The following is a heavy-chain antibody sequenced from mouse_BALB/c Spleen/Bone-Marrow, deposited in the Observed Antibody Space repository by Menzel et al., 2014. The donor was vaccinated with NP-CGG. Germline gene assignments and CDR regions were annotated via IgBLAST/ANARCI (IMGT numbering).Heavy chain of an antibody. CDR2: IYPGSGST. CDR1: GYTFTSYR. Sequence: LKQSGSELVRPGASVKLSCKASGYTFTSYRMHWVKQRPGQGLEWIGNIYPGSGSTNYDEKFKNKATLTVDTSSSTAYMQLSSLTSEDSAVYYCTRSPITTVVAETMDHWGQGTSVTVSS. CDR3: TRSPITTVVAETMDH. D-gene: IGHD1-1*01. V-gene: IGHV1S22*01. J-gene: IGHJ4*01.